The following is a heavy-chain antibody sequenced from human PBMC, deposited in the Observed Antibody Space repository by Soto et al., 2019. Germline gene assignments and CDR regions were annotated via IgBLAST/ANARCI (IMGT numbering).Heavy chain of an antibody. D-gene: IGHD6-25*01. J-gene: IGHJ5*02. Sequence: ASVKVSCKASGYTFTSYAMHWVRQAPGQRLEWMGWINAGNGNTKYSQKFQGRVTITRDTSASTAYMGLSSLRSEDTAVYYCARGRRSPNWFDPWGQGTLVTVSS. CDR2: INAGNGNT. CDR1: GYTFTSYA. V-gene: IGHV1-3*01. CDR3: ARGRRSPNWFDP.